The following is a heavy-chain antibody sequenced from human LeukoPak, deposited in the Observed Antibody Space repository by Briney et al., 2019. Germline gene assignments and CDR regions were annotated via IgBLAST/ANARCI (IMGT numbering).Heavy chain of an antibody. CDR1: GGSLSSYY. J-gene: IGHJ6*03. Sequence: SETLSLTCTVSGGSLSSYYWRWLRQPPGKGLEWIGYIYYSGSTNYNPSLKSRVTISVDTSKNQFSLKLSSVTAADTAVYYCARDPWSYYYMDVWGKGTTVTVSS. D-gene: IGHD2-8*01. V-gene: IGHV4-59*01. CDR3: ARDPWSYYYMDV. CDR2: IYYSGST.